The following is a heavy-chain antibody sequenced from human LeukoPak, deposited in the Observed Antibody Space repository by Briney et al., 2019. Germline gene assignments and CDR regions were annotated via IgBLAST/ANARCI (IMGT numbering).Heavy chain of an antibody. CDR2: INPSGGST. CDR3: ARAKEREYYYDSSGYPY. Sequence: ASVKVSCKASGYTFTSYDINWVRQAPGQGLEWMGIINPSGGSTSYAQKFQGRVTMTRDTSTSTVYMELRSLRSDDTAVYYCARAKEREYYYDSSGYPYWGQGTLVTVSS. D-gene: IGHD3-22*01. J-gene: IGHJ4*02. CDR1: GYTFTSYD. V-gene: IGHV1-46*01.